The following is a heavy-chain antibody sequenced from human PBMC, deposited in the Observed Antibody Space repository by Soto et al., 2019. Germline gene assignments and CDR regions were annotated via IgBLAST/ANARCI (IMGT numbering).Heavy chain of an antibody. V-gene: IGHV3-23*01. CDR2: ISGSGGST. CDR3: AKEYSGSPVYYYGMDV. Sequence: GGSLRLSCAASGFTFSSYAMSWVRQAPGKGLKWVSAISGSGGSTYYADSVKGRFTISRDNSKNTLYLQMNSLRAEDTAVYYCAKEYSGSPVYYYGMDVWGQGTTVTVSS. CDR1: GFTFSSYA. J-gene: IGHJ6*02. D-gene: IGHD1-26*01.